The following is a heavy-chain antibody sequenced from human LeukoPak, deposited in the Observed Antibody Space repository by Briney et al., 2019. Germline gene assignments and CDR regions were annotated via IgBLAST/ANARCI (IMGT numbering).Heavy chain of an antibody. J-gene: IGHJ3*02. Sequence: GESLKISCKGSGYSFTSYWIGWVRQLPGKGLEWMGIIYPGDSDTRYSPSFQGQVTISADKSISTAYLQWSSLKASDTAMYYCARPLLVTTGAFDIWGQGTMVTVSS. V-gene: IGHV5-51*01. D-gene: IGHD1-1*01. CDR3: ARPLLVTTGAFDI. CDR2: IYPGDSDT. CDR1: GYSFTSYW.